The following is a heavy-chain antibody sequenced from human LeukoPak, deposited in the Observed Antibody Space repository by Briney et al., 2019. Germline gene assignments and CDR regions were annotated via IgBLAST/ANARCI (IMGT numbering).Heavy chain of an antibody. J-gene: IGHJ4*02. D-gene: IGHD1-26*01. CDR2: ISYDGSNK. Sequence: GRSLRLSCTASGFIFSNYAMDWVRQAPGKGLEWVAIISYDGSNKYYADSVKGRFTFSRDNSKNTLYLQMNSLRAEDTAVYYCARDSGSVRDYLDYWGQGTLVTVSS. CDR1: GFIFSNYA. CDR3: ARDSGSVRDYLDY. V-gene: IGHV3-30-3*01.